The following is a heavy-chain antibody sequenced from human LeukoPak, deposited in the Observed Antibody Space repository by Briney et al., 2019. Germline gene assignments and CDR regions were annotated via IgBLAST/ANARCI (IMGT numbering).Heavy chain of an antibody. D-gene: IGHD2-8*01. CDR2: IIPIFGTA. V-gene: IGHV1-69*01. Sequence: ASVKVSCKASGGTFSSYAISWVRQAPGQGLEWMGGIIPIFGTANYAQKFQGRVTITADESTNTAYMELSSLRSEDTAVYYCARWYCTNGVCRDYSGQGTLVTVSS. J-gene: IGHJ4*02. CDR3: ARWYCTNGVCRDY. CDR1: GGTFSSYA.